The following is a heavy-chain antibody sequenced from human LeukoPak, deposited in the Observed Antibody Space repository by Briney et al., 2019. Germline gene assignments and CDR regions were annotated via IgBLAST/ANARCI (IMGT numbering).Heavy chain of an antibody. V-gene: IGHV1-69*02. CDR3: AQPVGSGWYFDY. CDR1: GYTFTGYY. J-gene: IGHJ4*02. CDR2: IIPILGIA. Sequence: GASVKVSCKASGYTFTGYYMHWVRQAPGQGLEWMGRIIPILGIANYAQKFQGRVTITADKSTSTACMELSSLRSEDTAVYYCAQPVGSGWYFDYWGQGTLVTVSS. D-gene: IGHD6-19*01.